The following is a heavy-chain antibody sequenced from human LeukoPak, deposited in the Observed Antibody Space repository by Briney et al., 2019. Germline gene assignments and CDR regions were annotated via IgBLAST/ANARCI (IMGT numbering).Heavy chain of an antibody. CDR1: GGSISSGDYY. Sequence: PSQTLSLTCTVSGGSISSGDYYWSWIRQPPGKGLEWIGYIYYSGSTYYNPSLKSRVTISVDTSKNQFSLKLSSVTAADTAVYYCAREYDLWSGYYPSYGMDVWGQGTTVTVSS. J-gene: IGHJ6*02. CDR3: AREYDLWSGYYPSYGMDV. CDR2: IYYSGST. V-gene: IGHV4-30-4*01. D-gene: IGHD3-3*01.